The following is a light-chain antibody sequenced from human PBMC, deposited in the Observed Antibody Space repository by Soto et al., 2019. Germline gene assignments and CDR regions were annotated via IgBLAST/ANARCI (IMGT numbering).Light chain of an antibody. Sequence: QSALTQPASVSGSLGQSITISCTGTSSDVGAYNFVSWHQQHPGKAPKLMIYEVSDRPSGVSNRFSGSKSGNTASLTISGLQAEDEADYYCSSFTSDSTVVFGGGTKLTVL. CDR3: SSFTSDSTVV. CDR2: EVS. CDR1: SSDVGAYNF. V-gene: IGLV2-14*01. J-gene: IGLJ2*01.